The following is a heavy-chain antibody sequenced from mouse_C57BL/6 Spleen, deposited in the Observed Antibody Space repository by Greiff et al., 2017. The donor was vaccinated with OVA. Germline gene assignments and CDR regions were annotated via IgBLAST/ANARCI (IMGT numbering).Heavy chain of an antibody. Sequence: QVQLQQPGAELVRPGSSVKLSCKASGYTFTSYWMHWVKQRPIQGLEWIGNIDPSDSETHYNQKFKDKATLTVDKSSSTAYMQLSSLTSEDSAVYYCARDYYGSSEFAYWGQGTLVTVSA. D-gene: IGHD1-1*01. CDR2: IDPSDSET. J-gene: IGHJ3*01. V-gene: IGHV1-52*01. CDR3: ARDYYGSSEFAY. CDR1: GYTFTSYW.